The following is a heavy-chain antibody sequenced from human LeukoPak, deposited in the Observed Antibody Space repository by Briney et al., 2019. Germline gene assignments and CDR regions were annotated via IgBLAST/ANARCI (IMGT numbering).Heavy chain of an antibody. CDR1: GFTFSSYA. J-gene: IGHJ4*02. D-gene: IGHD3-10*01. CDR2: INAGDNT. Sequence: GGSLRLSCAASGFTFSSYAMCWVRQSPGKGLEWASCINAGDNTFYEDAVKGRFTISRDNSKNTLYMEMNSLRAEDTAVYFCAKTGMVEGYYFDYWGQGTLVTVSS. CDR3: AKTGMVEGYYFDY. V-gene: IGHV3-23*01.